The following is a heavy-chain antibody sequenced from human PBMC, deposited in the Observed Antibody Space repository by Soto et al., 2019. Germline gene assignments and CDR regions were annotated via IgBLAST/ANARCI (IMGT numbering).Heavy chain of an antibody. Sequence: QITLKESGPPLVKPTQTLTLTCTFSGFSLSASGVGVGWIRQPPGKALEWLAIIYWDDAKHYSPSLKSSLTNTKDTSKNQVVLTMTNMDPVDTATYYCAHKGGGDRILDYWGQGTLVTVSS. D-gene: IGHD3-16*01. CDR2: IYWDDAK. CDR3: AHKGGGDRILDY. V-gene: IGHV2-5*02. CDR1: GFSLSASGVG. J-gene: IGHJ4*02.